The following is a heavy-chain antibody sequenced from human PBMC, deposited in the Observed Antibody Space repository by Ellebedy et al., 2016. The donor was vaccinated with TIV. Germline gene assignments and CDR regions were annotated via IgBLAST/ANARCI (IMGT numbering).Heavy chain of an antibody. V-gene: IGHV4-30-4*01. J-gene: IGHJ5*02. Sequence: SETLSLXXFAPGGSISSGDYYWSWIRQPPGKGLEWIGSIYYSVSTSYNPSLKSRLSISIDTSKNQFSLNLSSVTAADTAVYYCARDNGIIGVTNEDNWFDPWGQGTLVTVSS. CDR1: GGSISSGDYY. CDR2: IYYSVST. CDR3: ARDNGIIGVTNEDNWFDP. D-gene: IGHD2-21*02.